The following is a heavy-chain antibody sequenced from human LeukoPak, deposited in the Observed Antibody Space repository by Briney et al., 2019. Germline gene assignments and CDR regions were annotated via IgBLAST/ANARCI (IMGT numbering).Heavy chain of an antibody. CDR1: GFTFSTYA. D-gene: IGHD1-26*01. Sequence: PGGSLRLSCAASGFTFSTYAMSWVREAPGKGLEWVSGISGSGGTTFYADSVRCRLTISRDNSKNTLYLQMNSLRVEDTAVYYCARDGWVGDPIDYWGQGTLVTVSS. V-gene: IGHV3-23*01. J-gene: IGHJ4*02. CDR3: ARDGWVGDPIDY. CDR2: ISGSGGTT.